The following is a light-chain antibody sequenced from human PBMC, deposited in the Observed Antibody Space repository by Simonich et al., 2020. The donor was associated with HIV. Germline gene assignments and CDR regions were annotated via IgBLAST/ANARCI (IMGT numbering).Light chain of an antibody. CDR3: QQYNNWPPLT. CDR1: QSVSSN. J-gene: IGKJ4*01. Sequence: IVMTQSPATLSVSPGERATLSCRASQSVSSNLAWYQQKPGQAPRLLIFDASTRATGVPAKFSGSGSGTEFTLTISSIQSEDFAVYYCQQYNNWPPLTFGGGTKVEIK. CDR2: DAS. V-gene: IGKV3-15*01.